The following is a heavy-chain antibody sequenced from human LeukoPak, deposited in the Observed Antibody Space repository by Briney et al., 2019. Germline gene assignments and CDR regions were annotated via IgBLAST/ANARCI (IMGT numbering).Heavy chain of an antibody. CDR1: GGSISSSSYY. D-gene: IGHD3-3*01. Sequence: PSETLSLTCTVSGGSISSSSYYWGWIRQPPGKGLEWIGSIYYSGSTYYNPSLKSRVTISVDTSKNQFSLKLGSVTAADTAVYYCARHRTIFGVVPVWGQGTTVTVSS. CDR2: IYYSGST. V-gene: IGHV4-39*01. J-gene: IGHJ6*02. CDR3: ARHRTIFGVVPV.